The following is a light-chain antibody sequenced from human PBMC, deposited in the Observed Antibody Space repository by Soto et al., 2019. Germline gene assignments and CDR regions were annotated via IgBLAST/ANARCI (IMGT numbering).Light chain of an antibody. CDR3: QHYDAWPYS. V-gene: IGKV3D-15*01. CDR1: QSVRRN. Sequence: EIVMTQSPASLSVSPGERATLSCWASQSVRRNVAWYHQRPGQPPRLVLYGASTRASRVPVRFSGSGSGTVFSLTISRLQSEDFGVYSCQHYDAWPYSFGQGTKLEMK. J-gene: IGKJ2*03. CDR2: GAS.